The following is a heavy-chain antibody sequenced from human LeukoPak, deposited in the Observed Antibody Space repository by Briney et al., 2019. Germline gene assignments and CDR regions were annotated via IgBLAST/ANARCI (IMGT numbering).Heavy chain of an antibody. Sequence: SETLSLTCAVYGGSFSGYYWSWIRQPPGKGLEWIGELNHSGSTNYNPSLKSRVTISVDTSKNQFSLKLSSVTAADTAVYYCARHKRGSRTFDYWGQGTLVTVSS. CDR2: LNHSGST. J-gene: IGHJ4*02. CDR1: GGSFSGYY. V-gene: IGHV4-34*01. CDR3: ARHKRGSRTFDY. D-gene: IGHD1-1*01.